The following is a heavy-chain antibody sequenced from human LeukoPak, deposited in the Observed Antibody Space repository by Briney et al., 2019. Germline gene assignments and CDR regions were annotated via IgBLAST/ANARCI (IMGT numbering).Heavy chain of an antibody. CDR1: GYTFTSYD. V-gene: IGHV1-8*01. D-gene: IGHD4-17*01. Sequence: ASVKVSCKASGYTFTSYDINWVRQATGQGLEWMGWMNPNSGNTGYAQKFQGRVTMTRNTSISTAYMELRSLRSDDTAVYYCARENGDYFWLANYYYYGMDVWGQGTTVTVSS. CDR2: MNPNSGNT. J-gene: IGHJ6*02. CDR3: ARENGDYFWLANYYYYGMDV.